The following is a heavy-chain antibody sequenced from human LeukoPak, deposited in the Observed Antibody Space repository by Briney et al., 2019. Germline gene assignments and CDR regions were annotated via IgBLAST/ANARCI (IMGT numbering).Heavy chain of an antibody. J-gene: IGHJ4*02. CDR1: GGSISSYY. CDR3: ARGREIAAGDY. CDR2: IYYSGST. V-gene: IGHV4-59*01. Sequence: SETLSLTCTVSGGSISSYYWSWIRQPPGKGLEWIGYIYYSGSTNYNPSLKSRVTISVDTSKNQVSLKLSSVTAADTAVYYCARGREIAAGDYWGQGTLVTVSS. D-gene: IGHD6-25*01.